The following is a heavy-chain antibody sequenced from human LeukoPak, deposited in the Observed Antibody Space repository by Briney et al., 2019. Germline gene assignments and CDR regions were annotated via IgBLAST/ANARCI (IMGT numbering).Heavy chain of an antibody. CDR3: ARDLSTSIPYYDILTGYSQWGNNALDI. D-gene: IGHD3-9*01. Sequence: ASVKVSCKASGYTFTSYYMHWVRQAPGQGLEWMGIINPSGGSTSYAQKFQGRVTMTRDTSTSTVYMELSSLRSEDTDVYYCARDLSTSIPYYDILTGYSQWGNNALDIWGQGTMVTVSS. CDR2: INPSGGST. V-gene: IGHV1-46*01. J-gene: IGHJ3*02. CDR1: GYTFTSYY.